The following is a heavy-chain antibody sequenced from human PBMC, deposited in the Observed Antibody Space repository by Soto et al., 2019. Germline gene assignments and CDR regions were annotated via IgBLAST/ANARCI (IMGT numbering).Heavy chain of an antibody. CDR1: GYTFTGYY. J-gene: IGHJ2*01. CDR3: ARGVIGGSGYYYAHWYFDL. Sequence: ASVKVSCKASGYTFTGYYMHWVRQAPGQGLEWMGWINPNSGGTNYAQKFQGRVTMTRDTSISTAYMELSRLRSDDTAVYYCARGVIGGSGYYYAHWYFDLRGRGPLVTVSS. D-gene: IGHD3-22*01. CDR2: INPNSGGT. V-gene: IGHV1-2*02.